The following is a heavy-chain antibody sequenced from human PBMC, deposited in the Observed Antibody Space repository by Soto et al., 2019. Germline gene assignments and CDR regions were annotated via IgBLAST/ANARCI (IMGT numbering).Heavy chain of an antibody. D-gene: IGHD5-18*01. CDR3: AKAHRRDTARYYFDD. CDR1: GFTFSSYG. J-gene: IGHJ4*02. V-gene: IGHV3-30*18. Sequence: PGGSLRLSCAASGFTFSSYGMHWVRQAPGKGLEWVAVISYDGSNKYYADSVKGRFTISRDNSKNTLYLQMNSLRAEDTAVYYCAKAHRRDTARYYFDDWGQGSLVTVSS. CDR2: ISYDGSNK.